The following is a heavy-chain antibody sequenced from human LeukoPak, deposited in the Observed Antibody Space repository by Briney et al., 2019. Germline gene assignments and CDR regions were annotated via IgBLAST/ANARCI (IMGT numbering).Heavy chain of an antibody. Sequence: GRSLRLSCAASGFTFSSYAMHWVRQAPGKGLEWVAVISYDGSNKYYADSVKGRFTISRDNSKNTLYLQTNSLRAEDTAVYYCARDRSPAALTGYYYYGMDVWGQGTTVTVSS. V-gene: IGHV3-30*04. D-gene: IGHD2-2*01. CDR3: ARDRSPAALTGYYYYGMDV. CDR2: ISYDGSNK. J-gene: IGHJ6*02. CDR1: GFTFSSYA.